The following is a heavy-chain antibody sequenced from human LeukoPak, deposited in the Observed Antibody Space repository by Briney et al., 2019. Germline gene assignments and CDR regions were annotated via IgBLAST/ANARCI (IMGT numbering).Heavy chain of an antibody. CDR2: ISSSGSTI. Sequence: GGSLRLSCAASGFTFSDYYMSWIRQAPGKGLEWVSYISSSGSTIHYADSVKGRFTISRDNAKNSLYLQMNSLRAEDTAVYYCARDKSGGATSFDYWGQGTLVTVSS. J-gene: IGHJ4*02. D-gene: IGHD1-26*01. V-gene: IGHV3-11*01. CDR3: ARDKSGGATSFDY. CDR1: GFTFSDYY.